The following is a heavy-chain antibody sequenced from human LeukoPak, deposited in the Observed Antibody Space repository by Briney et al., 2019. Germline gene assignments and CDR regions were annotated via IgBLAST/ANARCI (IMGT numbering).Heavy chain of an antibody. V-gene: IGHV3-30*02. Sequence: GGSLRLSCAASGFSFSGYDMHWVRQAPGKGLEWVAFIRYDGSNEYYADSVGGRFTISRDNSKSTVYLQMNSLREEDTAVYYCAKIMGFGDSTIYFYYMDVWGKGTTVTISS. CDR3: AKIMGFGDSTIYFYYMDV. CDR2: IRYDGSNE. J-gene: IGHJ6*03. D-gene: IGHD3-10*01. CDR1: GFSFSGYD.